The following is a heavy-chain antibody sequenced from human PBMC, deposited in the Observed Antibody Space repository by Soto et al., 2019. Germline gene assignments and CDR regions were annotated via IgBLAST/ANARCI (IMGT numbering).Heavy chain of an antibody. CDR3: ARDRLVPYGYGMDV. V-gene: IGHV3-33*01. CDR2: IWCDGSKT. Sequence: QMQLVESGGGVVQPGRSLRLSCAASGFTFRSYGIHWVRQAPGKGLEWVALIWCDGSKTYYVDSVKGRFAVSRDNSKNTLYLQMNSLRVEDTAVYYCARDRLVPYGYGMDVWGQGNTVTVSS. CDR1: GFTFRSYG. J-gene: IGHJ6*02. D-gene: IGHD2-2*01.